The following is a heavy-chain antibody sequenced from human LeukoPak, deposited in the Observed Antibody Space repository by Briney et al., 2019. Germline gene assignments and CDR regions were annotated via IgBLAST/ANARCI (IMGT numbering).Heavy chain of an antibody. V-gene: IGHV3-21*01. CDR3: ARQGKGDGFDI. J-gene: IGHJ3*02. CDR2: ISSSSTYI. CDR1: GFTFSSYS. Sequence: TGGSLRLSCAASGFTFSSYSMNWVRQAPGKGLEWVSSISSSSTYIYYADSMKGRFTISRDNAKNSLYLQMNSLRAEDTAVYYCARQGKGDGFDIWGQGTTVTVSS.